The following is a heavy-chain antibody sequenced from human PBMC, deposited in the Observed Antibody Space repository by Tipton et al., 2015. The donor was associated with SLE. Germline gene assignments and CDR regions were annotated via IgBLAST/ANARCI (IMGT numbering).Heavy chain of an antibody. D-gene: IGHD1-26*01. Sequence: SLRLSCAASGFTFNNYAMNWVRQAPGKGLEWVTVISGSGGSTHYADSVKGRFTISRDNSKNTLYLQMNSLRAEDTATYYCAKDPLGVGTTPHYFDFWGQGILVTVSS. J-gene: IGHJ4*02. CDR1: GFTFNNYA. V-gene: IGHV3-23*01. CDR3: AKDPLGVGTTPHYFDF. CDR2: ISGSGGST.